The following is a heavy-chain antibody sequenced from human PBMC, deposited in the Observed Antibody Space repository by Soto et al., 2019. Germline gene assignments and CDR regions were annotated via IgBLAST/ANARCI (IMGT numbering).Heavy chain of an antibody. J-gene: IGHJ4*02. V-gene: IGHV4-39*01. CDR3: ARRGGYSYGYYHFDY. CDR1: GGSISSSSYY. D-gene: IGHD5-18*01. Sequence: QLQLQESGPGLVKPSETLSLTCTVSGGSISSSSYYWGWIRQPPGKGLEWIGSIYYSGSTYYNPSLKSRVTLSVTTSKNQFSLKLSSVTAADTAVYYCARRGGYSYGYYHFDYWGQGTLVTVSS. CDR2: IYYSGST.